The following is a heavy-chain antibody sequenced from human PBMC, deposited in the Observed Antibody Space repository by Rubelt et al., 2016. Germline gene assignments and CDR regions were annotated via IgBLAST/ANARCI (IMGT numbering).Heavy chain of an antibody. Sequence: EVQLLESGGGLVQPGGSLRLSCAASGFTFTNYAMTWVRQAPGKGLDWVSTINPSGSGTNYADSVKGRFTISRDNSRNTLYLQMKSLRAEDTAMYYCARHGDWSDPPFDYWGQGTLVTVSS. J-gene: IGHJ4*02. CDR3: ARHGDWSDPPFDY. CDR1: GFTFTNYA. V-gene: IGHV3-23*01. CDR2: INPSGSGT. D-gene: IGHD1-1*01.